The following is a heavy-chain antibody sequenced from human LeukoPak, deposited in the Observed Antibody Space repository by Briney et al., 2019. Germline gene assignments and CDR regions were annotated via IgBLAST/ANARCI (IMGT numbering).Heavy chain of an antibody. CDR1: GYTFTSYY. CDR3: ARDSAYCGGDCTNRHGDYYGMDV. Sequence: ASVKVSCKASGYTFTSYYMHWVRQAPGQGLEWMGLINPSGGSTSYAQKFQGRVTMTRDTSTSTVYMELSSLRSEDTAVYYCARDSAYCGGDCTNRHGDYYGMDVWGQGTTVTVS. J-gene: IGHJ6*02. D-gene: IGHD2-21*02. CDR2: INPSGGST. V-gene: IGHV1-46*01.